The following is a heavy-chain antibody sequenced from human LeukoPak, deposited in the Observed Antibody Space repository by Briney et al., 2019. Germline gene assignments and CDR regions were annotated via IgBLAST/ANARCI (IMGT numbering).Heavy chain of an antibody. J-gene: IGHJ4*02. CDR2: FYGSDDST. CDR3: AKPNYYDSSGYLFEH. CDR1: GFTFSSYS. V-gene: IGHV3-23*01. D-gene: IGHD3-22*01. Sequence: GGSLRLSCAASGFTFSSYSMNWVRQAPGKGLEWVSGFYGSDDSTYYADSVKGRFTISRDNSKNTLYLEMNSLRAEDTAVYYCAKPNYYDSSGYLFEHWGQGTLVTVSS.